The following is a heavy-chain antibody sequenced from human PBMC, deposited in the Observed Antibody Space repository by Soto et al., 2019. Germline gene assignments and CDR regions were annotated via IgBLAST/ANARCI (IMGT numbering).Heavy chain of an antibody. CDR3: ARRYGGATEI. J-gene: IGHJ3*02. CDR2: IYYSGST. Sequence: SETLCLTCTVSGGFIISYYWSWIRQPPGKGLEWIGYIYYSGSTNYNPSLKSRVTISVDTSKNQFSLKLSSVTAADTAVYYCARRYGGATEIWGQGTMVTVSS. V-gene: IGHV4-59*08. CDR1: GGFIISYY. D-gene: IGHD1-26*01.